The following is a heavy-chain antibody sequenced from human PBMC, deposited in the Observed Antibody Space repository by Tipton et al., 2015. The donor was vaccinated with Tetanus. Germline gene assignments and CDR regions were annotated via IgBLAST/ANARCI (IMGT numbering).Heavy chain of an antibody. V-gene: IGHV3-23*01. CDR1: GFTFSTYG. D-gene: IGHD3-3*01. Sequence: SLRLSCAASGFTFSTYGMTWVRQVPGKGLEWVSGLSGSGTSTYYADSVKGRFTISRDNSKDTLYLQMNSLRAEDSAVYYCAKGQHFDFWSGYVNCFDPWGQGTLVTVSS. J-gene: IGHJ5*02. CDR2: LSGSGTST. CDR3: AKGQHFDFWSGYVNCFDP.